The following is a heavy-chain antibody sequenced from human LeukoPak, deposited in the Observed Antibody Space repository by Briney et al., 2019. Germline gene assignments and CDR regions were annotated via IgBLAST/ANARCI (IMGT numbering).Heavy chain of an antibody. CDR1: GFTFSSYA. D-gene: IGHD3-10*01. CDR3: AKDSYGSGSYQGRDY. Sequence: GGSLRLSCAASGFTFSSYAMSWVRQAPGKGLEWVSAISGSGGSTYYADSVKGRFTISRDNSKNTLYLQMNSLRAEDTAVYYCAKDSYGSGSYQGRDYWGQGTLVTVSS. V-gene: IGHV3-23*01. CDR2: ISGSGGST. J-gene: IGHJ4*02.